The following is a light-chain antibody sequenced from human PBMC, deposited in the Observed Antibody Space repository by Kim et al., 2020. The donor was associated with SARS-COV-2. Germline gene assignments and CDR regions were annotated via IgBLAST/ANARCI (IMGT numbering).Light chain of an antibody. CDR3: QEWDSSCDHPV. CDR1: NIGSKS. Sequence: SYELTQPPSVSVAPGKTARITCGGNNIGSKSVHWYQQKPGQAPVLVIYYDSDRPSGIPERFSGSNSGNTATLTISRVEAGDEADYYCQEWDSSCDHPVFG. V-gene: IGLV3-21*04. J-gene: IGLJ3*02. CDR2: YDS.